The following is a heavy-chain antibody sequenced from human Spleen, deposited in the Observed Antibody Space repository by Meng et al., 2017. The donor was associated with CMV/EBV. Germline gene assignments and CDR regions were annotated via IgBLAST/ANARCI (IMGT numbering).Heavy chain of an antibody. V-gene: IGHV3-7*01. CDR3: AREKRSSFRFYYYYYGMDV. D-gene: IGHD6-6*01. CDR2: IKQDGSEK. Sequence: GESLKISCAASGFTLSSYWMSWVRQAPGKGLEWVANIKQDGSEKYYVDSVKGRFTISRDNAKNSLYLQMNSLRAEDTAVYYCAREKRSSFRFYYYYYGMDVWGQGTTVTVSS. CDR1: GFTLSSYW. J-gene: IGHJ6*02.